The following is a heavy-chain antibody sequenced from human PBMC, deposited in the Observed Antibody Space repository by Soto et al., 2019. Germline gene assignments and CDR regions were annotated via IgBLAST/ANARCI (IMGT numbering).Heavy chain of an antibody. V-gene: IGHV5-51*01. Sequence: GESLKISCKGSGYSFTSYWIGWVRQMPGKGLEWMGIIYPGDSDTRYSPSFQGQATISADKSISTAYLQWSSLKASDTAMYYCATITGTTGGTRYFDYWGQGTLVTVAS. D-gene: IGHD1-20*01. J-gene: IGHJ4*02. CDR1: GYSFTSYW. CDR2: IYPGDSDT. CDR3: ATITGTTGGTRYFDY.